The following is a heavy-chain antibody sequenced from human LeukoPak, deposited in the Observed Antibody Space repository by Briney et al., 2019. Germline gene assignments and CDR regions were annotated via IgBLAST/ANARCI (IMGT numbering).Heavy chain of an antibody. V-gene: IGHV4-59*01. CDR2: IYYSGST. CDR1: GGSISSYY. CDR3: ARRGGYSSSDYYYYYYMDV. J-gene: IGHJ6*03. Sequence: SETLSLTCTVSGGSISSYYWSWIRQPPGKGLEWIGYIYYSGSTNYNPSLKSRVTISVDTSKNQFSLKLRSVTAADTAVYYCARRGGYSSSDYYYYYYMDVWGKGTTVTVSS. D-gene: IGHD6-13*01.